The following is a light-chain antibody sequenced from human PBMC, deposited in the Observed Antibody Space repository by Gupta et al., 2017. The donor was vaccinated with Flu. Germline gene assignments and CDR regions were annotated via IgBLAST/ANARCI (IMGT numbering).Light chain of an antibody. J-gene: IGKJ5*01. CDR3: LQDNSYSIT. CDR2: KAS. CDR1: QSISSW. V-gene: IGKV1-5*03. Sequence: DIQMTQSPSTLAASVGDRVTITCRASQSISSWLAWYQQKPGKAPKLLIYKASSLESGVPSRFSGSGSGTEFTLTISSLQPDDFATYYCLQDNSYSITFGQGTRLEIK.